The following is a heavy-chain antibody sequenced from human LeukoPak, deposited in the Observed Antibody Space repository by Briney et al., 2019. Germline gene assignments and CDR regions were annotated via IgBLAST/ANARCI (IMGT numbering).Heavy chain of an antibody. CDR1: GGSFSGYY. V-gene: IGHV4-34*01. CDR2: INHSGST. D-gene: IGHD3-16*02. Sequence: PSETLSLTCAVYGGSFSGYYWSWIRQPPGKGLEWIGEINHSGSTNYNPSLKSRVTISVDTSKNQFSLKLSSVTAADTAVYYYARTRGRDVWGSYRSPYYFDYWGQGTLVTVSS. J-gene: IGHJ4*02. CDR3: ARTRGRDVWGSYRSPYYFDY.